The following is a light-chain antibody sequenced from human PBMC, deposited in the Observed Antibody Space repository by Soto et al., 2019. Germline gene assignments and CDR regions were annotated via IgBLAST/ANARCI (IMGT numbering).Light chain of an antibody. V-gene: IGLV2-8*01. CDR3: TSYAGSNWV. CDR2: EVS. CDR1: SSDVGGYNF. Sequence: QSALTQPPSASGSPGQSITISCTGTSSDVGGYNFVSWYQQHPGKAPKLMIYEVSNRPSGVPDRFSGSKSGNTASLTDSGLQTEDEADYYWTSYAGSNWVFGGGTKVTVL. J-gene: IGLJ3*02.